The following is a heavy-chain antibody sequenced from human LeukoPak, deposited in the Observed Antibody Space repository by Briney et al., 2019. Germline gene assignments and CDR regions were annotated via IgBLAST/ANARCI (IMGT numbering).Heavy chain of an antibody. D-gene: IGHD3/OR15-3a*01. V-gene: IGHV3-33*01. CDR2: ICYHGRKQ. Sequence: GGGLGLSRTPSRFTLSNYGLHGVRQAPGKGLEGVADICYHGRKQHYADAVKGRFTISRENSKSTLYLQMNSLRVEDTAVYFCGRDLAVGRPSFDSWGQGTLVTVSS. CDR3: GRDLAVGRPSFDS. J-gene: IGHJ4*02. CDR1: RFTLSNYG.